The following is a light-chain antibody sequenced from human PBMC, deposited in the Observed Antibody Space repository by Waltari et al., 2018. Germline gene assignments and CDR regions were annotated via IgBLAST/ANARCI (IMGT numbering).Light chain of an antibody. J-gene: IGLJ2*01. CDR2: LNSDGSH. CDR1: SAHSSYA. CDR3: QTWGTVL. Sequence: QLVLTQSPSASASLGASVKPTCTLRSAHSSYAISWHQQQPEKGPRFLMKLNSDGSHSKGDGIPDRFSGSSSGAERYLTISSLQSEDEADYYCQTWGTVLFGGGTKLTVL. V-gene: IGLV4-69*01.